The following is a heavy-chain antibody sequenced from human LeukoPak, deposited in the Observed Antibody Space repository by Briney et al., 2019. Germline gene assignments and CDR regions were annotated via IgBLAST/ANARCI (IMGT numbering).Heavy chain of an antibody. CDR2: IYWDDDK. V-gene: IGHV2-5*02. D-gene: IGHD5-18*01. CDR3: AHADATWIQLSRGRYYYYYYGMDV. Sequence: SGPTLVKPTQTLTLTCTFSGFSLSTSGVGVGRIRQPPGKALEWLALIYWDDDKRYSPSLKSRLTITKDTSKNQVVLTMTNMDPVDTATYYCAHADATWIQLSRGRYYYYYYGMDVWGQGTTVTVSS. J-gene: IGHJ6*02. CDR1: GFSLSTSGVG.